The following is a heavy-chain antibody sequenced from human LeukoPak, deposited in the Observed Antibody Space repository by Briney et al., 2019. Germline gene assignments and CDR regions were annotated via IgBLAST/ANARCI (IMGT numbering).Heavy chain of an antibody. CDR2: MCGTAGCT. CDR1: GFTFYMYA. D-gene: IGHD3-22*01. CDR3: AKDRPNFHENSGHYYRRDGDS. V-gene: IGHV3-23*01. J-gene: IGHJ5*01. Sequence: GGSLRLSCQASGFTFYMYAMSWVRQAPGKGLDWVASMCGTAGCTFYADSVKGRFTISRDNSKNVLYLRMNSLTAEDTAIYYCAKDRPNFHENSGHYYRRDGDSWGQGTLVTVSS.